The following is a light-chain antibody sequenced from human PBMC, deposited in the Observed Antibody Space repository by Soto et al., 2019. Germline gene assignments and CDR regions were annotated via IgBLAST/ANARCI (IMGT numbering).Light chain of an antibody. CDR1: QSVSSN. V-gene: IGKV3-11*01. J-gene: IGKJ5*01. CDR3: QQRSNWPRT. CDR2: GAS. Sequence: DIVLTQSPGALSVSPGERATLSCKASQSVSSNLAWFQQRPGQAPRLLIYGASNRATAIPARFSGSGSGTDCTLTISSLEPEDVSVYYCQQRSNWPRTLGQGTRLEIK.